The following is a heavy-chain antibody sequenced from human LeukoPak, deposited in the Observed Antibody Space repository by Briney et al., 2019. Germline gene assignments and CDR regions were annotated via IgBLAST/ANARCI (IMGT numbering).Heavy chain of an antibody. D-gene: IGHD6-13*01. Sequence: PGGSLRLSCAASGFTFSSYAMHWVRQAPGKGLEWVAVISYDGSNKYYADSVKGRFTISRDNSKNTLYLQMNSLRSEDTAVYYCARGPFPPAATVATNNWFDPWGQGTLVTVSS. V-gene: IGHV3-30-3*01. J-gene: IGHJ5*02. CDR1: GFTFSSYA. CDR3: ARGPFPPAATVATNNWFDP. CDR2: ISYDGSNK.